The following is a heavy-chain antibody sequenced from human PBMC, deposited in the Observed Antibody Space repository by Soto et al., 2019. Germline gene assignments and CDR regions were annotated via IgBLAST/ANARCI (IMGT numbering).Heavy chain of an antibody. Sequence: GGSLRLSCAASGFTFSSSWMAWVRQAPGKGVEWVALINPDGSVASYVGSVRGRFIISRDNAQNSLYLQMNSVSAEDTAVYYCSRDPGFGAIDYWGQGTLVTVSS. CDR2: INPDGSVA. CDR3: SRDPGFGAIDY. J-gene: IGHJ4*02. CDR1: GFTFSSSW. V-gene: IGHV3-7*01. D-gene: IGHD3-10*01.